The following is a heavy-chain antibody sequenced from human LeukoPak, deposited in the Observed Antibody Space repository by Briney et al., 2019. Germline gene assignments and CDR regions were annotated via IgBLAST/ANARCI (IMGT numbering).Heavy chain of an antibody. D-gene: IGHD2-2*01. CDR2: MNPNSSNT. J-gene: IGHJ6*02. Sequence: ASVKVSCKASGYTFTSYDINWVRQATGQGLEWMGWMNPNSSNTGYAQKFQGRVTMTRNTSISTAYMELSSLRSEDTAVYYCAVPAAMSYYYYGMDVWGQGTTVTVSS. CDR1: GYTFTSYD. V-gene: IGHV1-8*01. CDR3: AVPAAMSYYYYGMDV.